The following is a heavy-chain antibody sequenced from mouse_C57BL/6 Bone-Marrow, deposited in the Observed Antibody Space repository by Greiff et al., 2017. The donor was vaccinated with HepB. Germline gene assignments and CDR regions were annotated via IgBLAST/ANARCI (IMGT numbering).Heavy chain of an antibody. CDR3: VRDEGDSSGPYAMDY. V-gene: IGHV10-3*01. D-gene: IGHD3-2*02. J-gene: IGHJ4*01. Sequence: EVQGVESGGGLVQPKGSLKLSCAASGFTFNTYAMHWVRQAPGKGLEWVARIRSKSSNYATYYADSVKDRFTISRDDSQSMLYLQMNNLKTEDTAMYYCVRDEGDSSGPYAMDYWGQGTSVTVSS. CDR2: IRSKSSNYAT. CDR1: GFTFNTYA.